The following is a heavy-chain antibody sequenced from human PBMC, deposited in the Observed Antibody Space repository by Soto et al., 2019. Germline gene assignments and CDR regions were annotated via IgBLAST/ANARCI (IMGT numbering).Heavy chain of an antibody. CDR1: GFTFSDHY. V-gene: IGHV3-11*05. CDR3: ARLRLPGYFDY. CDR2: ISTSSSYT. Sequence: QVQLVESGGGLVKPGGSLRLSCVASGFTFSDHYMTWIRQAPGKGLEWLSYISTSSSYTNYADSVKGRFTISRDNAMNSLYLQMPSLRAEDTAVYYCARLRLPGYFDYWGQGTLVTVSS. D-gene: IGHD2-15*01. J-gene: IGHJ4*02.